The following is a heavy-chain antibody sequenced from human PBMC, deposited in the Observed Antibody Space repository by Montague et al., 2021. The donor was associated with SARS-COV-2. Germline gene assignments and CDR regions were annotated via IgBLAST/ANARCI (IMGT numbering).Heavy chain of an antibody. CDR1: GFSLSTSGVG. CDR3: ARSHYDILTGYYTVFDY. D-gene: IGHD3-9*01. Sequence: PALVKPTQTLTLTCTFSGFSLSTSGVGVGWIRQPPGKALEWLALIYWXDDKRYSPSLKTRLTISKDTSKNQVVLTMTNMDPVDTATYYCARSHYDILTGYYTVFDYWGQGTLVTVSS. CDR2: IYWXDDK. V-gene: IGHV2-5*01. J-gene: IGHJ4*02.